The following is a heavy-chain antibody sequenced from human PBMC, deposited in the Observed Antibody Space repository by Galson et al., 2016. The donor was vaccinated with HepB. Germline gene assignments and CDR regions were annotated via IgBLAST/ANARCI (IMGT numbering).Heavy chain of an antibody. CDR2: IETAGDT. CDR1: GFTFSIHD. CDR3: ARGKSLLTMPWNYGLDV. D-gene: IGHD4/OR15-4a*01. Sequence: LRLSCAVSGFTFSIHDMHWVRQAPGKGLEWVSAIETAGDTYYPDSVKGRFTISRESAKNSLYLQMNSLRAGDTAVYYCARGKSLLTMPWNYGLDVWGKGTVVTVS. J-gene: IGHJ6*04. V-gene: IGHV3-13*01.